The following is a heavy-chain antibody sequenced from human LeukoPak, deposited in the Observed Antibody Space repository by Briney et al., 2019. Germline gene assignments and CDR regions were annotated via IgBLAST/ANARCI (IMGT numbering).Heavy chain of an antibody. CDR1: GFTFSGYW. CDR3: SGSSSGPDAFDI. V-gene: IGHV3-7*05. Sequence: GGSLRLSCAASGFTFSGYWMTWVRQAPGKGLEWVANINLDGGEKYYVDPVKGRFTISRDNAKNSLYLQMNSLRAEDTAVCLCSGSSSGPDAFDIWGQGTMVTVSS. J-gene: IGHJ3*02. CDR2: INLDGGEK. D-gene: IGHD6-6*01.